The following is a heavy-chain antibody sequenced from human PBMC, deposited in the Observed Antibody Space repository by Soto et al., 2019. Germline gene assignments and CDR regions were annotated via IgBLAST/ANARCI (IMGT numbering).Heavy chain of an antibody. CDR1: GFTFSSYW. J-gene: IGHJ5*02. V-gene: IGHV3-21*05. CDR2: ISSSSSYT. CDR3: ARDYYDSSGYYSGWWFDP. Sequence: GGSLRLSCAASGFTFSSYWMHRVRQAPGKGLEWVSYISSSSSYTNYADSVKGRFTISRDNAKNSLYLQMNSLRAEDTAVYYCARDYYDSSGYYSGWWFDPWGQGTLVTVSS. D-gene: IGHD3-22*01.